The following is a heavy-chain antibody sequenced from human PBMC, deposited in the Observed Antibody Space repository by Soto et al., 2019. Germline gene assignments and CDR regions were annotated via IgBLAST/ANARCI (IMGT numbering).Heavy chain of an antibody. Sequence: QVQLVQSGAEVKKPGASVKVSCKASGYTFTSYAMHWVRQAPGQRLEWMGWINAGNGNTKYSQKFQGRVTITRDTSASTAYMEKSILGSEDTAVYYCARDPPQLYSSSWRDDAFDIWGQGTMVTVSS. V-gene: IGHV1-3*01. CDR2: INAGNGNT. CDR1: GYTFTSYA. J-gene: IGHJ3*02. D-gene: IGHD6-13*01. CDR3: ARDPPQLYSSSWRDDAFDI.